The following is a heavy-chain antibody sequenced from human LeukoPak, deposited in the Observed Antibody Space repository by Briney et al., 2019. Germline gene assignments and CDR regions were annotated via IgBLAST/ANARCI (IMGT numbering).Heavy chain of an antibody. CDR2: ISSSSSTI. Sequence: QPGGSLTLSCAGSGFTFSRHSMNWVRQAPGKGLEWVSYISSSSSTISYADSVKGRFTISRDNAKNSLFLQMNSLRAEDTAVYYCATGGHAYCGGDCYRMDVWGKGTTVTVSS. V-gene: IGHV3-48*01. D-gene: IGHD2-21*02. J-gene: IGHJ6*03. CDR3: ATGGHAYCGGDCYRMDV. CDR1: GFTFSRHS.